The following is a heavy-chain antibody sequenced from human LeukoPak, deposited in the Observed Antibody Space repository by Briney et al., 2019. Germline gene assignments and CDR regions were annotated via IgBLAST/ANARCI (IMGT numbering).Heavy chain of an antibody. V-gene: IGHV1-18*01. D-gene: IGHD3-22*01. CDR1: GYTFPRYG. Sequence: AWVKVSCQGSGYTFPRYGIRWVRQAPGQGRAWVGWITAYNGNTNYAQKFQCRATMTTDTSTSTAYMEQRSLRADNTAVYYCARTYHDSSGYYAVVYIDYWGQGTLVIVSS. CDR3: ARTYHDSSGYYAVVYIDY. CDR2: ITAYNGNT. J-gene: IGHJ4*02.